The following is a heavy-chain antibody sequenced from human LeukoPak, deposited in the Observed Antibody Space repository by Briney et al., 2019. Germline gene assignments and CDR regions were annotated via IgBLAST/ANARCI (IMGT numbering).Heavy chain of an antibody. V-gene: IGHV4-38-2*02. CDR3: ARSSGYYSDAFDI. CDR1: GYSISSGYY. D-gene: IGHD3-22*01. J-gene: IGHJ3*02. CDR2: IYHSGST. Sequence: SETLSLTCTVSGYSISSGYYWGWIRQPPGKGLEWIGSIYHSGSTYYNPSLKSRVTISVDTSKNQFSLKLSSVTAADTAVYYCARSSGYYSDAFDIWGQGTMVTVSS.